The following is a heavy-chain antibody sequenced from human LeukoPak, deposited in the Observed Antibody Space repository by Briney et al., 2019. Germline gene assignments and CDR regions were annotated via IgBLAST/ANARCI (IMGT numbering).Heavy chain of an antibody. D-gene: IGHD3-10*01. J-gene: IGHJ4*02. CDR1: GGSIRSSYYY. V-gene: IGHV4-39*07. CDR2: ISHSGST. CDR3: ARVKLWFGEFPFDY. Sequence: SETLSLTCTVSGGSIRSSYYYWGWIRQPPGKGLEWIGEISHSGSTNYNPSLKSRVTISVDTSKNQFSLKLSSVTAADTAVYYCARVKLWFGEFPFDYWGQGTLVTVSS.